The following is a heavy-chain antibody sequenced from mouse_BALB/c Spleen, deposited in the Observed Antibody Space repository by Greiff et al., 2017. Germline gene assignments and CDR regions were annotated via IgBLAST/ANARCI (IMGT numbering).Heavy chain of an antibody. V-gene: IGHV3-2*02. CDR3: ASERRDGYYFDY. CDR2: ISYSGST. D-gene: IGHD2-12*01. Sequence: EVQRVESGPGLVKPSQSLSLTCTVTGYSITSDYAWNWIRQFPGNKLEWMGYISYSGSTSYNPSLKSRISITRDTSKNQFFLQLNSVTTEDTATYYCASERRDGYYFDYWGQGTTLTVSS. J-gene: IGHJ2*01. CDR1: GYSITSDYA.